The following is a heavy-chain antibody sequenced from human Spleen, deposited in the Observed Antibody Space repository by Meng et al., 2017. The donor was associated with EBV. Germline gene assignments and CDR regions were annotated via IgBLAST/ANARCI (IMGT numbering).Heavy chain of an antibody. CDR2: INHSGTT. V-gene: IGHV4-34*01. D-gene: IGHD6-13*01. J-gene: IGHJ4*02. CDR1: GMSFSDFY. CDR3: ARVRLAAGTYYFDY. Sequence: QLQQWGAGLLKPSETLALTCAVYGMSFSDFYWSWIRQPPGKGLEWIGEINHSGTTNYTPSLKSRLTISVDTSKNQFSLKMNSVTAADTAVYYCARVRLAAGTYYFDYWGQGTLVTVSS.